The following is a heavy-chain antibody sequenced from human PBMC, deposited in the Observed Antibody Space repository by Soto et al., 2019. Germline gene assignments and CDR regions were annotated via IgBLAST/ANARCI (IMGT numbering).Heavy chain of an antibody. Sequence: EVQLVESGGGLVQPGGSLRLSCAASGFTFSTYWMSWVRQAPGKGLEWVANIKEDGSAKSYVDSVKGRFTISRDNAKNSLYLQMKRLRAADTAVYHCARDRGRGVECFGTCYSSYFDPWGEGTLVTVSS. J-gene: IGHJ5*02. D-gene: IGHD2-15*01. CDR2: IKEDGSAK. V-gene: IGHV3-7*01. CDR3: ARDRGRGVECFGTCYSSYFDP. CDR1: GFTFSTYW.